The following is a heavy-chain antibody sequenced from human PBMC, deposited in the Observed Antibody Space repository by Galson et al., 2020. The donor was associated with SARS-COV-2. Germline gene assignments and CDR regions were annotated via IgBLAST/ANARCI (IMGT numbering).Heavy chain of an antibody. CDR1: GDSIGDDFY. V-gene: IGHV4-30-4*01. D-gene: IGHD2-21*01. CDR2: IEYSGRS. Sequence: ASETLSLTCSVSGDSIGDDFYWIWIRQPPGKGLEWVGYIEYSGRSYYNPSLRSRVTIPLDTSKNQFSLKLKSVTAADTAVYYCARASVWGLDVWGQGTTVTVSS. CDR3: ARASVWGLDV. J-gene: IGHJ6*02.